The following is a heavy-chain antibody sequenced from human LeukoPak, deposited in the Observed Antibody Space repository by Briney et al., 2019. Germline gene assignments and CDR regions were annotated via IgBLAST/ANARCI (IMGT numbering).Heavy chain of an antibody. Sequence: SETLSLTCAVYGGSFSGYYWSWIRQPPGKGLEWIGEINHSGSTNYNPSLKSRVTISVDTSKNQFSLKMSSVTAADTAVYYCARVGPDIAVAGTGFDYWGQGTLVSVSS. D-gene: IGHD6-19*01. CDR1: GGSFSGYY. CDR3: ARVGPDIAVAGTGFDY. J-gene: IGHJ4*02. CDR2: INHSGST. V-gene: IGHV4-34*01.